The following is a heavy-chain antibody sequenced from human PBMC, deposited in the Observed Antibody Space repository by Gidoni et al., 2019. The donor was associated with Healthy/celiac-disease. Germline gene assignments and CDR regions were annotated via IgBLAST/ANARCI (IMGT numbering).Heavy chain of an antibody. J-gene: IGHJ4*02. CDR2: ISGSGGST. D-gene: IGHD3-9*01. CDR3: AKWPGILTGYYGYDY. V-gene: IGHV3-23*04. CDR1: GFTFSSYA. Sequence: EVQLVESGGGLVQPGGSLRPSCAASGFTFSSYAMSWVRQDPGKGLEWVSAISGSGGSTYYADSVKGRFTISRDNSKNTLYLQMNSLRAEDTAVYYCAKWPGILTGYYGYDYWGQGTLVTVSS.